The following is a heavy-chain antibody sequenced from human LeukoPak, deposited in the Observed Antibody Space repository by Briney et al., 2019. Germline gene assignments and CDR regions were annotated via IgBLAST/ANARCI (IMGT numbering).Heavy chain of an antibody. CDR1: GYTFTSYG. J-gene: IGHJ4*02. D-gene: IGHD6-19*01. V-gene: IGHV1-18*01. Sequence: GASVKVSCKASGYTFTSYGISWVRQAPGQGLEWMGWISAYNGNTNYAQKLQGRVTITTDTSTSTAYMELRSLRSDDTAVYYCARDLKRGYSSCRYSWGTGSSKDYWGQGTLVTVSS. CDR3: ARDLKRGYSSCRYSWGTGSSKDY. CDR2: ISAYNGNT.